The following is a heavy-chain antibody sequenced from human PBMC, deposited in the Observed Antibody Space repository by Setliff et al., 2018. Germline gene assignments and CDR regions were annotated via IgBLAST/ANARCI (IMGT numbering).Heavy chain of an antibody. CDR1: GFTFSTYW. CDR3: ARDPHFGS. J-gene: IGHJ4*02. V-gene: IGHV3-7*01. CDR2: IKQDGSEK. Sequence: GESLKISCAASGFTFSTYWMSWVRQAPGKGLEWVANIKQDGSEKYYVDSVKGRFSISRDNAKNSLYLQMNSLRAEDTAVYYCARDPHFGSWGQGTLVTVSS.